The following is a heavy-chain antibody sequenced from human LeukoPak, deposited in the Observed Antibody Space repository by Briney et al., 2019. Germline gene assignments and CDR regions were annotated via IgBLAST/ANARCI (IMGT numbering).Heavy chain of an antibody. CDR3: ARGADGDYGFYAFDI. Sequence: GGSLRLSCAASGFTFSSYWMHWVRQAPGKGLVWVSRINSDGSSTSYADSVRGRFTISRDNAKNTLYLQMNSLRAEDTAVYYCARGADGDYGFYAFDIWGQGTMVTVSS. CDR2: INSDGSST. D-gene: IGHD4-17*01. CDR1: GFTFSSYW. V-gene: IGHV3-74*01. J-gene: IGHJ3*02.